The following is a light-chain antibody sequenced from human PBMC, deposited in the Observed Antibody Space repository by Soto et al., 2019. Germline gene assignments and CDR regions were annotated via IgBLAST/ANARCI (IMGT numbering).Light chain of an antibody. Sequence: AIRMTQSPSSFSASTGDRVTITCRASQGISSYLAWYQQKPGKAPKLLIYAASTLQSGVPSRFSGSGSGTDFTLTISCLQSEDFAVYHCQQRSNWITFGQGTRLEIK. CDR1: QGISSY. CDR2: AAS. CDR3: QQRSNWIT. V-gene: IGKV1-8*01. J-gene: IGKJ5*01.